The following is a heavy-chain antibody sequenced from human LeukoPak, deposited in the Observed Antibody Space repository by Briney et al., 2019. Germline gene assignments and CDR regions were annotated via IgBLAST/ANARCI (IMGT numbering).Heavy chain of an antibody. D-gene: IGHD3-10*01. J-gene: IGHJ4*02. CDR1: GFTFSSYW. CDR3: ARDYYGSGKD. Sequence: GGSLRLSCGASGFTFSSYWMSWVRRAPGKGLEWVSAIHSGGTIFYADSVKGRFTISRDNSKNTLYLQMNSLRADDTAMYYCARDYYGSGKDWGQGTLVTVSS. CDR2: IHSGGTI. V-gene: IGHV3-53*01.